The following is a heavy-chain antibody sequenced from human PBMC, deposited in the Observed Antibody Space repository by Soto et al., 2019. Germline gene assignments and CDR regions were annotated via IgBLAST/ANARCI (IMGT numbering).Heavy chain of an antibody. CDR3: ARGVTIALDS. Sequence: GGSLRLSCAASGFTFSDYDMSWIRQAPGKGLEWVAVISSGGSTYYADSVKGRFTLSSDNTKNALYLQMNSLRADDTAVYYCARGVTIALDSWGQGTLVPVSS. CDR2: ISSGGST. D-gene: IGHD4-17*01. J-gene: IGHJ4*02. CDR1: GFTFSDYD. V-gene: IGHV3-66*01.